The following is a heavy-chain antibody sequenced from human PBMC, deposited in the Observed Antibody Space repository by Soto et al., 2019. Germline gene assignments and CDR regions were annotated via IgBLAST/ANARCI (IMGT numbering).Heavy chain of an antibody. CDR1: GGTFSSYT. J-gene: IGHJ4*02. D-gene: IGHD4-17*01. Sequence: QVQLVQSGAEVKKPGSSVKVSCKASGGTFSSYTISWVRQAPGQGLEWMGRIIPILGIANYAQKFQGRVTIXXDKSTSTAYMELSSLRSEDTAVYYCARVGEINFDYWGQGTLVTVSS. CDR2: IIPILGIA. CDR3: ARVGEINFDY. V-gene: IGHV1-69*02.